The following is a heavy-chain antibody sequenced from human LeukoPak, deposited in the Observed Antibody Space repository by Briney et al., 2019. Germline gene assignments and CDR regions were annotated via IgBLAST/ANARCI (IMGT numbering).Heavy chain of an antibody. D-gene: IGHD3-22*01. J-gene: IGHJ4*02. CDR2: ISSSSSTI. CDR3: AKSGYYYDSSGHGYFDY. Sequence: GGSLRLSCAASGFTFSSYSMNWVRQAPVKGLEWVSYISSSSSTIYYADSVKGRFTISRDNSKNTLYLQMNSLRAEDTAVYYCAKSGYYYDSSGHGYFDYWGQGALVTVSS. CDR1: GFTFSSYS. V-gene: IGHV3-48*01.